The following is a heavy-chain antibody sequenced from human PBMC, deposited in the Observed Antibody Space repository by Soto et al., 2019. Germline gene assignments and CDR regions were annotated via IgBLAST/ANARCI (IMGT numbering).Heavy chain of an antibody. CDR2: IYYSGST. J-gene: IGHJ6*02. CDR1: GGSVSSGSYY. D-gene: IGHD1-20*01. CDR3: AREESRKGFRNNWNPTPKSVYGMDV. Sequence: QVQLQESGPGLVKPSETLSLTCTVSGGSVSSGSYYWSWIRQPPGKGLEWIGYIYYSGSTNYTPSLKSRVTISVDTSKNQFSLKLSSGTAADTAVYYCAREESRKGFRNNWNPTPKSVYGMDVWGQGTTVTVSS. V-gene: IGHV4-61*01.